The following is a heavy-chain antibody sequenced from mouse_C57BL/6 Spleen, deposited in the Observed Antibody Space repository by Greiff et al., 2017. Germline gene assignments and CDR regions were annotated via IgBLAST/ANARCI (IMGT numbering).Heavy chain of an antibody. D-gene: IGHD1-1*01. CDR3: ARRYGSSFDY. Sequence: QVQLKQPGAELVRPGSSVKLSCKASGYTFTSYWMHWVKQRPIQGLEWIGNIDPSDSETHYNQKFKDKATLTVDKASSTAYMQLSSLTSEDSAVYYCARRYGSSFDYWGQGTTLTVSS. V-gene: IGHV1-52*01. CDR2: IDPSDSET. J-gene: IGHJ2*01. CDR1: GYTFTSYW.